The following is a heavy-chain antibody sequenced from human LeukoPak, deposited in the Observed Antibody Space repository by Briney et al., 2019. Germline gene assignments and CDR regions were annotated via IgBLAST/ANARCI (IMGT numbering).Heavy chain of an antibody. D-gene: IGHD3-22*01. Sequence: SETLSLTCAVSGGSIRSDNWWTWVRQPPGKGLEWIGEIYHSGSTNYNPSLKSRVTISVDTSKNQFSLKLSSVTAADTAVYYCARVVGSGYYYGYYYYMDVWGKGTTVTISS. CDR2: IYHSGST. V-gene: IGHV4-4*02. J-gene: IGHJ6*03. CDR3: ARVVGSGYYYGYYYYMDV. CDR1: GGSIRSDNW.